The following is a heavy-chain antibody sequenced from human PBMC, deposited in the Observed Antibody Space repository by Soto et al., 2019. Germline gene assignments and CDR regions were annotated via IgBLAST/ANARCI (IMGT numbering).Heavy chain of an antibody. V-gene: IGHV1-8*01. CDR2: MNPNSGNT. CDR1: GYTFTSYD. Sequence: QVQLVQSGAEVKKPGASVKVSCKASGYTFTSYDINWVRQATGQGLEWMGWMNPNSGNTGYAQKFQGRVTMSRNTSISTAYMELSSLRSEDTAVYYCAREQSSYYYMDVWGKGTTVTVSS. CDR3: AREQSSYYYMDV. J-gene: IGHJ6*03. D-gene: IGHD6-19*01.